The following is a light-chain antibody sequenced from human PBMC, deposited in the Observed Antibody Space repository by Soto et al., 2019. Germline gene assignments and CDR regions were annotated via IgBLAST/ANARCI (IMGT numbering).Light chain of an antibody. Sequence: QLVLTQSPSASASLGASVKLTCTLSSGHSSYAIAWHQQQPEKGPRYLMKLNSDGSHSKGDGIPDRFSGSSSGAERYLTISGLQSEDEADYYCQTWGTGIQGVFGGGTKLTVL. CDR2: LNSDGSH. CDR3: QTWGTGIQGV. CDR1: SGHSSYA. J-gene: IGLJ3*02. V-gene: IGLV4-69*01.